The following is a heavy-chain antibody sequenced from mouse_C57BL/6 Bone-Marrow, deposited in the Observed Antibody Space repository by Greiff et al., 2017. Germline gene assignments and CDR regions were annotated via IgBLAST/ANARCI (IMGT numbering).Heavy chain of an antibody. CDR2: IDPSDSYT. V-gene: IGHV1-69*01. CDR1: GYTFTSYW. D-gene: IGHD2-4*01. CDR3: AREEIYYDYGFAY. Sequence: QVQLQQPGAELVMPGASVKLSCKASGYTFTSYWMHWVKQRPGQGLEWIGEIDPSDSYTNYNQKFKGKSTLTVDKSSSTAYMQLSSLTSEDSAVYYFAREEIYYDYGFAYWGQGTLVTVSA. J-gene: IGHJ3*01.